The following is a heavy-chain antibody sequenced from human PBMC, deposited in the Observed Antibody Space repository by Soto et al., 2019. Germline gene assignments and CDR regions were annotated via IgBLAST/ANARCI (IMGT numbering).Heavy chain of an antibody. Sequence: ESGGGVVQPGRSLRLSCAASGFTFSSYGMHWVRQAPGKGLEWVAVISYDGSNKYYADSVKGRFTISRDNSKNTLYLQMNSLRAEDTAVYYCAKVQAAYFDYWGQGTLVTVSS. D-gene: IGHD2-15*01. CDR1: GFTFSSYG. V-gene: IGHV3-30*18. CDR3: AKVQAAYFDY. CDR2: ISYDGSNK. J-gene: IGHJ4*02.